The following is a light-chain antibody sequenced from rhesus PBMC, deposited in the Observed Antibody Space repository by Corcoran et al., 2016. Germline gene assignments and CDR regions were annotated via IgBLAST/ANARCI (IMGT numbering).Light chain of an antibody. J-gene: IGLJ6*01. CDR1: SSDVGGYDF. CDR2: EVT. CDR3: CSFTTSNTDV. V-gene: IGLV2S7*01. Sequence: QSAPTQPPSVSGSPGQSVTISCTGTSSDVGGYDFVYCYRQYPGKVPILIVYEVTKRPSGVLDRFSGSKSVNTASLPISGLLAEDEAVYYGCSFTTSNTDVFGSGTKLTVL.